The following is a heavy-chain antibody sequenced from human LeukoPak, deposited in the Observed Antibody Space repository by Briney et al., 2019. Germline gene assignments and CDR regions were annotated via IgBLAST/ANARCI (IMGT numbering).Heavy chain of an antibody. V-gene: IGHV3-30*18. D-gene: IGHD2-2*02. CDR1: GFTFSSYG. CDR3: AKTRPYQLLYYFDY. CDR2: ISYDGSNK. Sequence: GGSLRLSCAASGFTFSSYGMHWVRQAPGKGLEWVAVISYDGSNKYYADSVKGRFTISRDNSKNTLYLQMNSLRAEDTAVYYCAKTRPYQLLYYFDYWGQGTLVTVSS. J-gene: IGHJ4*02.